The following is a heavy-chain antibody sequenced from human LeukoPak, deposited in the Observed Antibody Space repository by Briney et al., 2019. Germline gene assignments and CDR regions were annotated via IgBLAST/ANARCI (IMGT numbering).Heavy chain of an antibody. CDR3: AKDIVVVVAATLGHYYGMDV. CDR1: GFTFSSYA. J-gene: IGHJ6*02. Sequence: GGSLRLSCAASGFTFSSYAMHWVRQAPGKGLEWVAVISYDGTNKYYADSLQGRFTISRDNSKNTLYLQMNSLRAEDTAVYYCAKDIVVVVAATLGHYYGMDVWGQGTTVTVSS. CDR2: ISYDGTNK. V-gene: IGHV3-30-3*01. D-gene: IGHD2-15*01.